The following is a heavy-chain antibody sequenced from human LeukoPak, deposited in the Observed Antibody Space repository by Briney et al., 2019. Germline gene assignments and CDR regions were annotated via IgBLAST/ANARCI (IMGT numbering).Heavy chain of an antibody. D-gene: IGHD3-22*01. CDR1: GFTFSSYG. CDR2: IRYDGGST. V-gene: IGHV3-30*02. CDR3: AKGRTYYDSSGYYQRPHFDY. J-gene: IGHJ4*02. Sequence: GGSLRLSCAASGFTFSSYGMHWVRQAPGKGLEWVAFIRYDGGSTYYADSVKGRFTISRDNSKNTLYLQMNSLRAEDTAVYYCAKGRTYYDSSGYYQRPHFDYWGQGTLVTVSS.